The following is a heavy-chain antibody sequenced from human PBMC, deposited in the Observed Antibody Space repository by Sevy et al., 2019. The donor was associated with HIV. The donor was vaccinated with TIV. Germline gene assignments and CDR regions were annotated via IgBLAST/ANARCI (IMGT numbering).Heavy chain of an antibody. CDR1: GFTFSKYS. Sequence: GESLKISCAASGFTFSKYSMSWVRQPPGKGLEWVSTLSFGCGEINYADSVNGRFTISRDNSKSSVYLQMNNLRPEDTAVYYCAPVGCTKPHDYWGQGTLVTGSS. CDR2: LSFGCGEI. V-gene: IGHV3-23*01. CDR3: APVGCTKPHDY. D-gene: IGHD2-8*01. J-gene: IGHJ4*02.